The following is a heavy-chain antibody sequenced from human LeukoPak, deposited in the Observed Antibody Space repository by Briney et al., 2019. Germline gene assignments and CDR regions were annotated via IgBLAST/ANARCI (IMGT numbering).Heavy chain of an antibody. D-gene: IGHD3-10*01. CDR1: GFTFSSYA. J-gene: IGHJ4*02. CDR3: VKLYGSGSYSAFDY. V-gene: IGHV3-64D*06. Sequence: GGPLRLSCSASGFTFSSYAMHWVRQAPGKGLEYVSAISSNGGSTYYADSVKGGFTISRDNSKNTLYLQMSSLRAEDTAVYYCVKLYGSGSYSAFDYWGQGTLVTVSS. CDR2: ISSNGGST.